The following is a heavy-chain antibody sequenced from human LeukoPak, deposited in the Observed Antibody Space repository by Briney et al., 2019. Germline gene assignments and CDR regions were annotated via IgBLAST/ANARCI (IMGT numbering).Heavy chain of an antibody. D-gene: IGHD6-19*01. CDR1: GFTFSSYA. Sequence: GGSLRLSCAASGFTFSSYAMSWVRQAPGKGLEWVSAISGSGGSTNYADSVKGRFTISRDNSKNTLYLQMNSLRAEDTAVYYCAKCPYSSGWHHFDYWGQGTLVTVSS. CDR2: ISGSGGST. J-gene: IGHJ4*02. CDR3: AKCPYSSGWHHFDY. V-gene: IGHV3-23*01.